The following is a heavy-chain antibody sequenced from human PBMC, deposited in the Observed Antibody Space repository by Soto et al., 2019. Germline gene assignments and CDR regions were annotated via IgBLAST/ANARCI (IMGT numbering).Heavy chain of an antibody. Sequence: GGSLRLSCAASGFTFSSYSMNWVRQAPGKGLEWVSPISSSSSYIYYADSVKGRFTISRDNAKNSLYLQMNSLRAEDTAVYYCARARIAVAVYSGMDVWGQGTTVTVSS. V-gene: IGHV3-21*01. CDR2: ISSSSSYI. D-gene: IGHD6-19*01. J-gene: IGHJ6*02. CDR1: GFTFSSYS. CDR3: ARARIAVAVYSGMDV.